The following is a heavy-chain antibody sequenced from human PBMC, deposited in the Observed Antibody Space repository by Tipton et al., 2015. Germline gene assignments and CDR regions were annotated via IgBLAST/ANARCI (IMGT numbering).Heavy chain of an antibody. CDR1: GGSVSSGSAYH. J-gene: IGHJ4*02. Sequence: GLVKPSETLSLTCTVSGGSVSSGSAYHWSWIRQPPGKGLEWIGNIDYSGTKNYNPSLKSRVTISLDTSKNQFSLKMSSVTASDTAVYYCARARGRHGGLFDSWGQGILVTVSS. D-gene: IGHD4-23*01. CDR2: IDYSGTK. CDR3: ARARGRHGGLFDS. V-gene: IGHV4-61*01.